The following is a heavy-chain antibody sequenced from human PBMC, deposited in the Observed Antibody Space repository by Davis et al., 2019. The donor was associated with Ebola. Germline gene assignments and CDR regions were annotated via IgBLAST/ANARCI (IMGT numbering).Heavy chain of an antibody. J-gene: IGHJ3*02. CDR2: INPSGGST. Sequence: ASVTVSCKASVYTFTNYYMHWVRQAPGQGLEWMGIINPSGGSTSYAQKFQGRVTVTRDTSTTTVYMDLSSLRSEDTALYYCTTPGGQDSGYDVFDIWGQGTMVTVSS. D-gene: IGHD5-12*01. CDR1: VYTFTNYY. CDR3: TTPGGQDSGYDVFDI. V-gene: IGHV1-46*03.